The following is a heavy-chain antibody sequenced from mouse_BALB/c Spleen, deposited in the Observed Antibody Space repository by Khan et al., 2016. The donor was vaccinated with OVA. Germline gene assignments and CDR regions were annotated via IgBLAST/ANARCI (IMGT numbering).Heavy chain of an antibody. Sequence: EVELVESGGGLVRPGGSLKLPCGATGFSLSSYSMSWVRQTPEKRLEGVATISSGGSYTYYPDCVKGRFTIARGNAKNTLYLQLSSLKSEASAMYYYTRDQGYYGSNPCIDNWGQGTTLTVSS. CDR1: GFSLSSYS. J-gene: IGHJ2*01. CDR3: TRDQGYYGSNPCIDN. CDR2: ISSGGSYT. D-gene: IGHD1-1*01. V-gene: IGHV5-6-4*01.